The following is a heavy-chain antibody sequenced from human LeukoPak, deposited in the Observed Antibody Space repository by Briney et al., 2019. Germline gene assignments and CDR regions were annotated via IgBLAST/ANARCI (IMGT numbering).Heavy chain of an antibody. CDR1: GGSFSGYY. D-gene: IGHD2-15*01. CDR3: ARRYCSGGSCYSSWFDP. V-gene: IGHV4-34*01. CDR2: INHSGST. J-gene: IGHJ5*02. Sequence: SETLSLTCAVYGGSFSGYYWSWIRQPPGKGLEWIGEINHSGSTNYNPSLKSRVTISVDPSKNQFSLKLSSVAAADMAVYYCARRYCSGGSCYSSWFDPWGQGTLVTVSS.